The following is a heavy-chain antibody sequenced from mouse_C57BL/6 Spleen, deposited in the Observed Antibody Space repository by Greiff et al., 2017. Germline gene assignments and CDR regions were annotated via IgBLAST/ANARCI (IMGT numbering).Heavy chain of an antibody. CDR1: GYTFTSYW. V-gene: IGHV1-52*01. CDR2: IAPSDSDT. CDR3: ASWADYAMDY. J-gene: IGHJ4*01. Sequence: QVQLQQPGAELVRPGSSVMLSCKASGYTFTSYWMRWVKQRPIQGLEWIGNIAPSDSDTHFNQQFKDQATLTVDKSSSTAYMQLSSLTAEDSAVYDSASWADYAMDYWGQGTSVTVSS.